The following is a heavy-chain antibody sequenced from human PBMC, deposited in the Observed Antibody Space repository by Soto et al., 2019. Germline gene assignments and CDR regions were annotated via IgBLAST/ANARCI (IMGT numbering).Heavy chain of an antibody. V-gene: IGHV1-3*01. D-gene: IGHD5-18*01. CDR2: MNAGFGKT. CDR1: GYTFTDYA. Sequence: HVELVQSGADVKKPGASVTISCKASGYTFTDYALHWFRQAPGQRLEWMGWMNAGFGKTLYSQKLQGRITITRDTSESTAYMELNSLKSEDTAIYYCARDTGYTFGSLTYWGPGTLVNVSS. J-gene: IGHJ4*02. CDR3: ARDTGYTFGSLTY.